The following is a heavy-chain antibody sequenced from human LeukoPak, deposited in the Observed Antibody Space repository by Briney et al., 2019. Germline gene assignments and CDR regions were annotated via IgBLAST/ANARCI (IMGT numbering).Heavy chain of an antibody. V-gene: IGHV3-23*01. CDR3: ARDKDVLRYFDWLDAFDI. J-gene: IGHJ3*02. D-gene: IGHD3-9*01. CDR1: GFTFSSYG. CDR2: ISGSGGST. Sequence: GGSLRLSCAASGFTFSSYGMSWVRQAPGKGLEWVSAISGSGGSTYYADSVKGRFTISRDNSKNSLYLQMNSLRAEDTAVYYCARDKDVLRYFDWLDAFDIWGQGTMVTVSS.